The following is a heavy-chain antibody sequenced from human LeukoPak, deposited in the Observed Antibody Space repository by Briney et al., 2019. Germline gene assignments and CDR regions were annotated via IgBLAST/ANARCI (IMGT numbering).Heavy chain of an antibody. J-gene: IGHJ4*02. CDR3: ARDSSGYDSDY. CDR2: INPSGGST. Sequence: ASVKVSCKASGYTFTSYYMHWVRQAPGQGLEWMGIINPSGGSTSYAQKFQGRVTMTRVTSTSTVYMELSSLRSEDTAVYYCARDSSGYDSDYWGQGTLVTVSS. D-gene: IGHD5-12*01. CDR1: GYTFTSYY. V-gene: IGHV1-46*01.